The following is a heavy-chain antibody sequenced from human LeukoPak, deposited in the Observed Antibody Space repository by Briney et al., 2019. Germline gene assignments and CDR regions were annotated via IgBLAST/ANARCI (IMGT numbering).Heavy chain of an antibody. CDR1: GFTFSSYS. J-gene: IGHJ4*02. CDR3: ARDHRDYYFDY. V-gene: IGHV3-21*01. CDR2: ISSSSSYI. Sequence: VGSLRLSCAASGFTFSSYSMNWVRQAPGKGLEWVSSISSSSSYIYYADSVKGRFTISRDNAKNSLYLQMNSLRAEDTAVYYCARDHRDYYFDYWGQGTLVTVSS.